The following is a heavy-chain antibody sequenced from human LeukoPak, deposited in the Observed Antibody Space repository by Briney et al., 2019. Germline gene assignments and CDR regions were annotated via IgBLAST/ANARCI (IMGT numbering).Heavy chain of an antibody. D-gene: IGHD4-23*01. CDR2: IYSGGST. CDR3: ARSEPSRWYGGYFDY. Sequence: GGSLRLSCAASGFTVSSNYMSWVRQAPGKGLEWVSVIYSGGSTYYADSAKGRFTISRDNSKNTLYLQMNSLRAEDTAVYYCARSEPSRWYGGYFDYWGQGTLVTVSS. J-gene: IGHJ4*02. CDR1: GFTVSSNY. V-gene: IGHV3-53*01.